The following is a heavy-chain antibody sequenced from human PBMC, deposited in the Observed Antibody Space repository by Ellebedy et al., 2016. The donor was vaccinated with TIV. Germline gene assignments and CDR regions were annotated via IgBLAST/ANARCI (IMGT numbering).Heavy chain of an antibody. V-gene: IGHV3-23*01. CDR1: EFIFSNYV. CDR2: MAEYDGRT. CDR3: TKRAENWGFFDY. Sequence: GESLKISCAASEFIFSNYVMAWVRQVPGKGLEWVSAMAEYDGRTFYADSVRGRFTISRDNSGNTLFLHMKSLRAEDTAIYYCTKRAENWGFFDYWGQGARVTVSS. D-gene: IGHD7-27*01. J-gene: IGHJ4*02.